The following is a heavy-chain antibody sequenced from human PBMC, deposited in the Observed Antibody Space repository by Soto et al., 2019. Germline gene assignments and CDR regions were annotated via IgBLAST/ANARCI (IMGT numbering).Heavy chain of an antibody. Sequence: GESLKISCAASGFTFSSFGMHWVRRAPGKGLEWVAVIWYDGSNKYYADSVKGRFIISRDNSQNMLYLQMNSLRAEDMAVYYCARATYYYDNSGSGYGLDVWGQGTTVTVSS. V-gene: IGHV3-33*01. CDR2: IWYDGSNK. CDR1: GFTFSSFG. J-gene: IGHJ6*02. D-gene: IGHD3-22*01. CDR3: ARATYYYDNSGSGYGLDV.